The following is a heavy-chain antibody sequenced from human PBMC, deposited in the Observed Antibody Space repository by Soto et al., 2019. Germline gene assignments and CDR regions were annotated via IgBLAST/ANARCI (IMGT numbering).Heavy chain of an antibody. V-gene: IGHV3-23*01. CDR2: IGGSET. J-gene: IGHJ5*02. Sequence: EVHLLESGGGLVQPGGSLRLSCAASGFTFSIYAMSWVRQAPGWGLEWVSNIGGSETYYADSVKGRFTISRDNSKNAVFLQMNSLRVEDTAIYYCAKDAVAGNGGYDWFDPWGQGTLVTVSS. D-gene: IGHD6-19*01. CDR1: GFTFSIYA. CDR3: AKDAVAGNGGYDWFDP.